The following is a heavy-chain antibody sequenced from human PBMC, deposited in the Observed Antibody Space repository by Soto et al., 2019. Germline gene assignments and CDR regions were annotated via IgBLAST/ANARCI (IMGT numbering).Heavy chain of an antibody. CDR3: ARHYAVVLYYFDY. J-gene: IGHJ4*02. CDR2: IFYSGGI. D-gene: IGHD2-15*01. CDR1: GASFSSYNC. V-gene: IGHV4-39*01. Sequence: SETLSVTCHVSGASFSSYNCWGWFRTPPGKGLEWIGSIFYSGGIYYSPSLKSRLTISVDTSKNQFALKLSSVTAADTAVYYCARHYAVVLYYFDYWGQGTLVTVSS.